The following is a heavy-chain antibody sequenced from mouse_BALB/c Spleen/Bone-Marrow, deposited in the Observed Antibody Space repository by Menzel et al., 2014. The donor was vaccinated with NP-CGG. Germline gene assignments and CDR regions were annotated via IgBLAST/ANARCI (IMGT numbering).Heavy chain of an antibody. CDR1: GFSLTSYG. Sequence: VKVVESGPGLVAPSQSLSITCTVSGFSLTSYGVHWVRQPPGKGLEWLGVIWAGGSTNYNSALMSRLSISKDTSKSKVFLKMNSLQTDDTAMYYCARAAYRYDVTWFAYWGQGTLVTVSA. CDR2: IWAGGST. D-gene: IGHD2-14*01. CDR3: ARAAYRYDVTWFAY. J-gene: IGHJ3*01. V-gene: IGHV2-9*02.